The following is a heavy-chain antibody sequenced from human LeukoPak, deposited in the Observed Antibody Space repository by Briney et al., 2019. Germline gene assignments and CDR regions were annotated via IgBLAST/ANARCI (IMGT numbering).Heavy chain of an antibody. J-gene: IGHJ6*02. Sequence: QPGGSLRLSCAASGFTFSSYALSWVRQAPGKGLEWVSAISGSGGSTYYADSVKGRFTISRDNSKNTLYLQMNSLRAEDTAVYYCAKVSRAITGMNYYGMDVWGQGTTVTVSS. CDR1: GFTFSSYA. D-gene: IGHD1-20*01. CDR2: ISGSGGST. CDR3: AKVSRAITGMNYYGMDV. V-gene: IGHV3-23*01.